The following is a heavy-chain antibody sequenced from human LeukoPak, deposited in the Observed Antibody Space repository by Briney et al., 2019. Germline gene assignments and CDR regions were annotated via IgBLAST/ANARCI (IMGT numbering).Heavy chain of an antibody. CDR2: ISGSGGST. CDR1: GFTFSSYA. V-gene: IGHV3-23*01. D-gene: IGHD6-13*01. J-gene: IGHJ6*02. CDR3: SSSSWYSRYYYGMDV. Sequence: PGGSLRLSCAASGFTFSSYAMSWVRQAPGKGLEWVSAISGSGGSTYYADSVKGRFTISRDNSKNTLYLQMNSLRAEDTAVYYCSSSSWYSRYYYGMDVWGQGTTVTVSS.